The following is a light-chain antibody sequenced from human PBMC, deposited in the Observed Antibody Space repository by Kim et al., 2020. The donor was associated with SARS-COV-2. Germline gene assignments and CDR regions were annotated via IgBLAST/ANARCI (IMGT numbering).Light chain of an antibody. V-gene: IGLV3-19*01. Sequence: ALGQTVRITCQGDSLRNYYASGYQHKPGQAPVVVIYGKNNRPSGIPDRFSGSSSGNTTSLTITGAQAEDEADYYCNSRDNSGNHWVFGGGTQLTVL. CDR1: SLRNYY. CDR2: GKN. CDR3: NSRDNSGNHWV. J-gene: IGLJ3*02.